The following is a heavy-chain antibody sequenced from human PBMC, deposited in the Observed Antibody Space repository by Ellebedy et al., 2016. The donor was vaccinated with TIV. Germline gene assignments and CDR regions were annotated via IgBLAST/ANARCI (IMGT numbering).Heavy chain of an antibody. CDR2: INAGNGNT. J-gene: IGHJ4*02. CDR1: GYTFRKYA. CDR3: ARSGFDFWSACDY. Sequence: ASVKVSXXASGYTFRKYAIHWVRQVPGQRFEWMGWINAGNGNTKYSLNSQGRVTVTRDTSTSTVYMKLTSLTSKDTAVYYCARSGFDFWSACDYWGQGTQVTVSS. D-gene: IGHD3-3*01. V-gene: IGHV1-3*01.